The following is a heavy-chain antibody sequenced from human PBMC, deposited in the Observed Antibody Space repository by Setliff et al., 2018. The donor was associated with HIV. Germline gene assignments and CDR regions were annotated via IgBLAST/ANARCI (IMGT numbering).Heavy chain of an antibody. CDR2: INPNSGGT. J-gene: IGHJ4*02. CDR1: GYTFTDYY. Sequence: ASVKVSCKASGYTFTDYYIYWVRQAPGQGLEWMGRINPNSGGTHYAQKFQGRVTMTGDTSVSTAYMELSGLGLDDTAVYYCARDSAAWVTELGILGYWGQGTLVTVSS. D-gene: IGHD3-3*01. CDR3: ARDSAAWVTELGILGY. V-gene: IGHV1-2*06.